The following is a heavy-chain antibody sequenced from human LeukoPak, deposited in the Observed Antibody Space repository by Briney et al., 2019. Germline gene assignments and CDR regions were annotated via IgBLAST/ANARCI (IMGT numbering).Heavy chain of an antibody. J-gene: IGHJ6*03. CDR2: ITASGDTI. Sequence: GGSLRLSCAASGFHSSTKVMIWVRQAPGKGLEWISYITASGDTIYYADSVKGRFTISRDNAKNSLYLQMNSLRAEDTGVYYCERPVLNYYYYMDVWGKGTTVTVSS. CDR3: ERPVLNYYYYMDV. CDR1: GFHSSTKV. V-gene: IGHV3-48*03.